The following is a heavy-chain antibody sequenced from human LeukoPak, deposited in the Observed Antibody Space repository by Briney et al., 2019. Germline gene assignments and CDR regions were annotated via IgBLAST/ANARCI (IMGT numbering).Heavy chain of an antibody. CDR1: GYSISSGYY. V-gene: IGHV4-38-2*02. J-gene: IGHJ5*02. CDR2: IYHSGST. Sequence: SETLSLTCTVSGYSISSGYYWGWIRQPPGKGLEWIGSIYHSGSTYYNPSLKSRVTISVDTSKNQFSPKLSSVTAADTAVYYCARDWGGPYYDILTGYYNVWFDPWGQETLVTVSS. CDR3: ARDWGGPYYDILTGYYNVWFDP. D-gene: IGHD3-9*01.